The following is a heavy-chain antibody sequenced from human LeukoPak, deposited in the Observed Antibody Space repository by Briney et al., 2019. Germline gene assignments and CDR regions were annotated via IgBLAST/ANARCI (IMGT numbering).Heavy chain of an antibody. CDR3: ARDFTMVRGVNYYMDV. V-gene: IGHV1-69*05. Sequence: ASVKVSCKASGGTFSSYAISWVRQAPGQGLEWMGGIIPIFGTANYAQKFQGRVTITTDESTSTAYMELSSLRSEDTAVYYCARDFTMVRGVNYYMDVWGKGTTVTVSS. D-gene: IGHD3-10*01. CDR2: IIPIFGTA. J-gene: IGHJ6*03. CDR1: GGTFSSYA.